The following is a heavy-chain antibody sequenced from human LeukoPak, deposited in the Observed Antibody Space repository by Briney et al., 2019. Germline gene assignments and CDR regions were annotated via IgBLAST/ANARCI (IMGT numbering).Heavy chain of an antibody. Sequence: SETLSLTCTVSGGSISSSSYYWGWIRQPPGKGLEWIGSIYYSGSTYYNPSLKSRVTISVDTSKNQFSLKLSSVTAADTAVYYCATNTYYDFWSKGYFDYWGQGTLVTVSS. D-gene: IGHD3-3*01. CDR1: GGSISSSSYY. CDR2: IYYSGST. V-gene: IGHV4-39*01. CDR3: ATNTYYDFWSKGYFDY. J-gene: IGHJ4*02.